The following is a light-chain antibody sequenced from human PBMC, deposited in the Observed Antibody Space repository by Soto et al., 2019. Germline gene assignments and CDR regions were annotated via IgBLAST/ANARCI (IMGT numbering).Light chain of an antibody. Sequence: QSVLTQPASVSGSPGQSITISCTGTSSDIGGYNYVSWYQQHPGKAPKLMIYEVSNRPSGVSNRFSGSKSGNTASLTISGLQAEDGADYYRISYTSSSTSYVFGTGTKVTVL. CDR1: SSDIGGYNY. J-gene: IGLJ1*01. CDR3: ISYTSSSTSYV. CDR2: EVS. V-gene: IGLV2-14*01.